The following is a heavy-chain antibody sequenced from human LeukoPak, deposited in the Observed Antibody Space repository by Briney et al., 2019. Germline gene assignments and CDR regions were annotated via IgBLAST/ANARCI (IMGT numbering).Heavy chain of an antibody. D-gene: IGHD3-10*01. V-gene: IGHV1-2*02. Sequence: GASVKVSCKASGYTFTGHFMHWVRRAPGQGLESMGWINPKSGGTIYAQKFQGRVTMTRDTSISTAYMELSRLRSDDTAVYYCARAPNGITMVRGVIILSSGMDVWGQGTTVTASS. CDR3: ARAPNGITMVRGVIILSSGMDV. J-gene: IGHJ6*02. CDR2: INPKSGGT. CDR1: GYTFTGHF.